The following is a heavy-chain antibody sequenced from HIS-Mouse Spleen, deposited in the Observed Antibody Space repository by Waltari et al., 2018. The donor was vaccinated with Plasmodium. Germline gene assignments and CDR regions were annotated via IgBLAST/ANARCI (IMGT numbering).Heavy chain of an antibody. CDR3: ARAPIRDAFDI. V-gene: IGHV4-34*01. D-gene: IGHD3-9*01. Sequence: QVQLQQWGAGLLKPSETLSLTCAVYGGSFSGYYWSWIRQPPGKGLEWIGEINHSGSTNYNTCLKRRVTITVDTSKNQFSLKLGSVTAADTAVYYCARAPIRDAFDIWGQGTMVTVSS. J-gene: IGHJ3*02. CDR1: GGSFSGYY. CDR2: INHSGST.